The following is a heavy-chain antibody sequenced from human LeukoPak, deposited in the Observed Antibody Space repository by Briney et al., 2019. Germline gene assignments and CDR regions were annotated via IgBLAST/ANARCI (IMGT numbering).Heavy chain of an antibody. V-gene: IGHV1-24*01. CDR3: ATSENSDYRYDGSSRYFDF. Sequence: ASVKVSCKVSGYTLTELSIHWVRQAPGKGLEWMGYFDSEDGEAIYAQKFQGRISVTEDTSADTAYLELTSLKSEDTAVYYCATSENSDYRYDGSSRYFDFWGQGTQLTVSS. CDR1: GYTLTELS. CDR2: FDSEDGEA. J-gene: IGHJ4*02. D-gene: IGHD3-16*02.